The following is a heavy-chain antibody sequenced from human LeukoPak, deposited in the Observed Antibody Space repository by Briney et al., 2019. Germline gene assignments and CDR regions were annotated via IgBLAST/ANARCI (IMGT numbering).Heavy chain of an antibody. D-gene: IGHD3-22*01. Sequence: GGSLRLSCAASGFTLDDYAMHWVRHAPGKGLEWVSGISWNSGSIGSAHSVKGRFTISRDNAKNSLYLQMNSLRAEDTALYYCAKMGYYDSSGYHAWFDYWGQGTLVTVSS. J-gene: IGHJ4*02. CDR2: ISWNSGSI. V-gene: IGHV3-9*01. CDR3: AKMGYYDSSGYHAWFDY. CDR1: GFTLDDYA.